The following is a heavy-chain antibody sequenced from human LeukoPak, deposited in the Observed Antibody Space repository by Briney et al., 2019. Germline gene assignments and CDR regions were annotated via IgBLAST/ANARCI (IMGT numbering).Heavy chain of an antibody. Sequence: PSQTLSLTCTVSGGSISSGGYYWTWIRQHPEKGLEWIGHIYYSGSTNYNPSLKSRVTISVDTSKNQFSLRLSSVTAADTAVYYSARLASGSYGPLTPFDYWGQGTLVTVSS. D-gene: IGHD1-26*01. CDR1: GGSISSGGYY. CDR2: IYYSGST. V-gene: IGHV4-31*03. J-gene: IGHJ4*02. CDR3: ARLASGSYGPLTPFDY.